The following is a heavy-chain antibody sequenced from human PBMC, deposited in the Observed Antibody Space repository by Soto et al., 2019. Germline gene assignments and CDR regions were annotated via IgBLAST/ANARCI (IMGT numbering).Heavy chain of an antibody. V-gene: IGHV3-21*01. CDR1: GFTFSSYS. CDR2: ISSSSSYI. J-gene: IGHJ6*02. Sequence: EVQLVESGGGRVKPGGSLRLSCAASGFTFSSYSMNWIRQAPGKGLEWVSSISSSSSYIDYADSAKGRFTISRDNTKNSLYLQMNSLSAEDTAVYYCARDGMTTVTPLLTYYYDGMDVWCPGTTVTVSS. CDR3: ARDGMTTVTPLLTYYYDGMDV. D-gene: IGHD4-17*01.